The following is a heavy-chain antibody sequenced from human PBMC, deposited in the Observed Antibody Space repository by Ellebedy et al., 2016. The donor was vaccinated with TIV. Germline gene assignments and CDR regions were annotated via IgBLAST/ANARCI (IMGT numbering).Heavy chain of an antibody. J-gene: IGHJ4*02. CDR3: ARVSSRLLWFGELLHDY. Sequence: AASVKVSCKASGYTFTSYGISWVRQAPGQGLEWMGWISAYNGNTNYAQKLQGRVTMTTDTSTSTAYMELRSLRSDDTAVYYCARVSSRLLWFGELLHDYWGQGTLVTVSS. CDR2: ISAYNGNT. CDR1: GYTFTSYG. D-gene: IGHD3-10*01. V-gene: IGHV1-18*04.